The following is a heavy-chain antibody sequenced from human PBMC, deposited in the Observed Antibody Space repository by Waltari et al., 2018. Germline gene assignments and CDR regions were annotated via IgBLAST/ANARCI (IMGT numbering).Heavy chain of an antibody. J-gene: IGHJ4*02. D-gene: IGHD1-26*01. CDR1: GYTFTDSY. V-gene: IGHV1-2*06. Sequence: QVQLVQSGAEVRKPGASVKVSCKTSGYTFTDSYIHWVRQAPGQGLEWMGRMNPNKNYTIYEQKFQGSVTMTSDTSITTAYMELSSLTSDDTALYYCVTQRPWEDYWGQGTRVTVSP. CDR2: MNPNKNYT. CDR3: VTQRPWEDY.